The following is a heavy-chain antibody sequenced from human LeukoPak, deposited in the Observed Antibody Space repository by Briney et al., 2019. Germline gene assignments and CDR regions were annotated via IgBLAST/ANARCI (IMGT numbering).Heavy chain of an antibody. Sequence: SQTPSHTCTVSGGSISDGGHYWSWIRQHPGKGLEWIGYIYDSGTTYYSPALQSRVTISVDTSDNKFSPKLRSLAAADTAVYYCARGGDRRGFDYWGEGTQVIVSS. CDR3: ARGGDRRGFDY. V-gene: IGHV4-31*03. J-gene: IGHJ4*02. D-gene: IGHD1-14*01. CDR2: IYDSGTT. CDR1: GGSISDGGHY.